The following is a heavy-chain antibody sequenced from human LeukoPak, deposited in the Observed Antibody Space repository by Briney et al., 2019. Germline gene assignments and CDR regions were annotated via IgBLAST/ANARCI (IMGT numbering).Heavy chain of an antibody. Sequence: PGGSLRLSCAASGFTFSSYSMNWVRQAPGKGLEWVSSISSSSSYIYYADSVKGRFTISRDNAKNSLYLQMNSLRAEDTAVYYCERDGVDTAMVHYWGQGTLVTVSS. D-gene: IGHD5-18*01. J-gene: IGHJ4*02. CDR1: GFTFSSYS. CDR3: ERDGVDTAMVHY. CDR2: ISSSSSYI. V-gene: IGHV3-21*01.